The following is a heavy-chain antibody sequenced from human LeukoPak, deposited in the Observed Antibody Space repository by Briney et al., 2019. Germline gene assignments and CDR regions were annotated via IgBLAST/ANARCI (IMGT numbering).Heavy chain of an antibody. D-gene: IGHD3-10*01. J-gene: IGHJ5*02. CDR3: ARDQRLTMVRGVIIQWFDP. CDR1: GGSISSYY. CDR2: IYTSGST. V-gene: IGHV4-4*07. Sequence: SETLSLTCTVSGGSISSYYWSWIRQPAGKGLEWIGRIYTSGSTNYNPSLKSRVTMSVDTSKDQFSLKLSSVTAADTAVYYCARDQRLTMVRGVIIQWFDPWGQGTLVTVSS.